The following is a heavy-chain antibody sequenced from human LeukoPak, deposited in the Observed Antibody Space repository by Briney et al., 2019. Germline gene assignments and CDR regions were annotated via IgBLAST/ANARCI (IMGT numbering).Heavy chain of an antibody. D-gene: IGHD3-10*01. CDR1: GGSFSGYY. Sequence: SETLSLTCAVYGGSFSGYYWSWIRQPPGKGLEWIGEINHSGSTNYNPSLKSRVTISVDTSKNQFSLKLSSVTAADTAVYYCARGLSGSYYLTYYYYMDVWGKGTTVTVS. CDR3: ARGLSGSYYLTYYYYMDV. CDR2: INHSGST. V-gene: IGHV4-34*01. J-gene: IGHJ6*03.